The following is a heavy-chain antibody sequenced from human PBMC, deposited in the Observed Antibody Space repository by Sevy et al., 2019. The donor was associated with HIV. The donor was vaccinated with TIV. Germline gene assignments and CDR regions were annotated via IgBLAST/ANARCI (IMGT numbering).Heavy chain of an antibody. CDR1: GFTVSSNY. J-gene: IGHJ3*02. Sequence: GGSRRLSCAASGFTVSSNYMSWVRQAPGKGLEWVSVIYSGSSTYYADSVKGRFTISRDNSKNTLYLQMNSLRAEDTAVYYCATSGFQYYYDSSAGKPAGGGKSAAFDIWGQGTMVTVSS. V-gene: IGHV3-53*01. CDR3: ATSGFQYYYDSSAGKPAGGGKSAAFDI. D-gene: IGHD3-22*01. CDR2: IYSGSST.